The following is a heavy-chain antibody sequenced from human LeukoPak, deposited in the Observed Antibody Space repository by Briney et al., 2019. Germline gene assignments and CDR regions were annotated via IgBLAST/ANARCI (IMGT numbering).Heavy chain of an antibody. CDR1: GYTFTGYY. CDR3: ARESSITMVRGVIITLDY. Sequence: ASVKVSCKASGYTFTGYYMHWVRQAPGQGLEWMGWINPNSGGTNYAQKFQGRVTMTRDTPISTAYMELSRLRSDDTAVYYCARESSITMVRGVIITLDYWGQGTLVTVSS. CDR2: INPNSGGT. D-gene: IGHD3-10*01. J-gene: IGHJ4*02. V-gene: IGHV1-2*02.